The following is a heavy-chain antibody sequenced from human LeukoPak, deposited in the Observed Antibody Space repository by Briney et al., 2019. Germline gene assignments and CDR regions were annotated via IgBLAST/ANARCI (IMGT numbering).Heavy chain of an antibody. J-gene: IGHJ3*02. Sequence: GGSLRLSCAASGFTFSSYWMSWVRQAPGKGLGWVANIKQDGSEKYYVDSVKGRFTISRDNAKNSLYLQMNSLRAEDTAVYYCARAEYCSGGSCYPVYAFDIWGQGTMVTVSS. V-gene: IGHV3-7*01. D-gene: IGHD2-15*01. CDR1: GFTFSSYW. CDR2: IKQDGSEK. CDR3: ARAEYCSGGSCYPVYAFDI.